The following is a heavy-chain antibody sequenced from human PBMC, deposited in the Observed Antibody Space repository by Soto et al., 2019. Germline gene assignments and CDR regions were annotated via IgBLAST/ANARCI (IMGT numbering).Heavy chain of an antibody. Sequence: GASVKVSCKASGYTFTGYAMHWVRQAPGQRLEWMGWINAGNGNTKYSQKFQGRVTIIRDTSASTAYMELSSLRSEDTAVYYCARAVAVAADFDYWGQGTLVTSPQ. CDR2: INAGNGNT. J-gene: IGHJ4*02. D-gene: IGHD6-19*01. CDR1: GYTFTGYA. V-gene: IGHV1-3*01. CDR3: ARAVAVAADFDY.